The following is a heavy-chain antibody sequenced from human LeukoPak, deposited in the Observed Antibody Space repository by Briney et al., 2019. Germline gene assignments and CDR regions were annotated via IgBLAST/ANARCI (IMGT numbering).Heavy chain of an antibody. V-gene: IGHV1-18*01. J-gene: IGHJ4*02. CDR2: ISAYNGNT. CDR1: GYTFTSYG. D-gene: IGHD2-21*02. CDR3: ARAPLAYCGGDCYWYDY. Sequence: ASVKVSCKASGYTFTSYGISWVRQAPGQGLEWMGWISAYNGNTNYAQKFQGRVTMTTDTSTSTAYMELSRLRSDDTAVYYCARAPLAYCGGDCYWYDYWGQGTLVTVSS.